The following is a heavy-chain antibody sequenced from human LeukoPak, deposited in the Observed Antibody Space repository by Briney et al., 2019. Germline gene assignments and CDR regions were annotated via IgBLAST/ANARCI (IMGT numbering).Heavy chain of an antibody. CDR1: GESISNSRHY. CDR3: ARDGVVTMELDS. V-gene: IGHV4-61*02. CDR2: IYPSGNT. Sequence: SETLSLTCTVSGESISNSRHYWSWIRQPAGKGLEWIGRIYPSGNTNYNPSLKSRLTISLDASKNQFSLNLKSVTAADTAMYYCARDGVVTMELDSWGQGTLVTVSS. D-gene: IGHD3-3*01. J-gene: IGHJ4*02.